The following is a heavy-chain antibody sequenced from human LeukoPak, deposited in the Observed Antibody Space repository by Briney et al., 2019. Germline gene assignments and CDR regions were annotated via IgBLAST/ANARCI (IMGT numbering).Heavy chain of an antibody. Sequence: PSETLSLTCTVSGYSISSGYYWGWIRQPPGKGLEWIGSIYHSGSTYYNPSLKSRVTISVDTSKNQFSLKLNSVTAADTSVYYCARQDVAGRYFDLWGRGTLVTVSS. J-gene: IGHJ2*01. CDR1: GYSISSGYY. V-gene: IGHV4-38-2*02. CDR2: IYHSGST. CDR3: ARQDVAGRYFDL. D-gene: IGHD5-24*01.